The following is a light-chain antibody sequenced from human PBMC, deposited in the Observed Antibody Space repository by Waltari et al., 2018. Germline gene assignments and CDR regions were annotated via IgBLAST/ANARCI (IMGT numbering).Light chain of an antibody. CDR3: QQYGSSRFT. J-gene: IGKJ3*01. V-gene: IGKV3-20*01. CDR1: QTVSSSY. Sequence: EIVLTQSPGTLSLSPGDRATLSCRASQTVSSSYLAGYQQKPGQAPSLLIYGASSRATGIPDRFSGSGSGTDFTLTISRLEPEDFAVYYCQQYGSSRFTFGPGTKVDIK. CDR2: GAS.